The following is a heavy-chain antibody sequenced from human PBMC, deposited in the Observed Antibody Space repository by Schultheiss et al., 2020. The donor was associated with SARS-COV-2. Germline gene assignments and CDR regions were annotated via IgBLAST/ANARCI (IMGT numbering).Heavy chain of an antibody. CDR2: ISYDGSHK. V-gene: IGHV3-30*01. CDR1: GFTFSSYA. Sequence: GGSLRLSCAASGFTFSSYAMHWVRQAPGKGLEWVAVISYDGSHKYYADSVKGRFTISRDNSKNTLYLQMNSLRAEDTAVYYCARGGYCSSTSCSTSLNWFDPWGQGTLVTVSS. J-gene: IGHJ5*02. D-gene: IGHD2-2*01. CDR3: ARGGYCSSTSCSTSLNWFDP.